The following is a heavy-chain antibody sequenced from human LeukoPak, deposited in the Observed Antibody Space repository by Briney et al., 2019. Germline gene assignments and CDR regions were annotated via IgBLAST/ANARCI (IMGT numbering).Heavy chain of an antibody. V-gene: IGHV4-34*01. J-gene: IGHJ4*02. CDR3: ARESPGATYYYGSGSYPLNYFDY. Sequence: SETLSLTCAVYGGSFSGYYWSWIRQPPGKGLEWIGEINHSGSTNYNPSLKSRVTISVDTSKSQFSLKLSSVTAADTAVYYCARESPGATYYYGSGSYPLNYFDYWGQGTLVTVSS. CDR2: INHSGST. D-gene: IGHD3-10*01. CDR1: GGSFSGYY.